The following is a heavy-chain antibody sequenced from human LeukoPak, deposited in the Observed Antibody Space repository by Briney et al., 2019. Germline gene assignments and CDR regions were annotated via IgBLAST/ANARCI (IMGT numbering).Heavy chain of an antibody. CDR3: ARQIDFWSGYYTYYYMDV. Sequence: SETLSLTCTVSGGSISSYYWSWIRQPPGKGLEWIGYIYTSGSTNYNPSLKRRVTISVHTSKNQSSLQLTSLTAPDTAVYYCARQIDFWSGYYTYYYMDVWGKGTTVTVSS. J-gene: IGHJ6*03. D-gene: IGHD3-3*01. V-gene: IGHV4-4*09. CDR2: IYTSGST. CDR1: GGSISSYY.